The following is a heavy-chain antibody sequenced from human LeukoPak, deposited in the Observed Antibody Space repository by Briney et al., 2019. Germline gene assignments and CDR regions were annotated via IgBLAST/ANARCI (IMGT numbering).Heavy chain of an antibody. D-gene: IGHD2-15*01. CDR2: IRFEGSEK. CDR1: GFTFSNYG. Sequence: GGSLRLSCAASGFTFSNYGVHWVRQAPGKGLEWVAFIRFEGSEKYYADSVKGRFTISRDNAKNSLYLQLNSLRAEDTAVYYCEVYGSSGGVRYCYYMDVWGKGTTVTVSS. V-gene: IGHV3-30*02. CDR3: EVYGSSGGVRYCYYMDV. J-gene: IGHJ6*03.